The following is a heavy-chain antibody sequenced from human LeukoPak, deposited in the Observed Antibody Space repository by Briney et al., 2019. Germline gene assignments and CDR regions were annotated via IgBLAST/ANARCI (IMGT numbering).Heavy chain of an antibody. Sequence: ASVKVSCKASGCTFTSYYMHWVRQAPGQGLEWMGIINPSGGSTSYAQKFQGRVTMTRDTSTNTVYMELSSLRSEDTAVYFCARATLSDYYFNYWGQGTLVTVCS. CDR1: GCTFTSYY. V-gene: IGHV1-46*01. CDR3: ARATLSDYYFNY. CDR2: INPSGGST. J-gene: IGHJ4*02.